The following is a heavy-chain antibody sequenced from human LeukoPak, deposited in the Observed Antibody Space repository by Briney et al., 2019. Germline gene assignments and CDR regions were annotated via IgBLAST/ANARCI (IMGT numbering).Heavy chain of an antibody. CDR2: IRYDGSNK. Sequence: GGSLRLSCAASGFTFSSYGMHWVRQAPGKGLEWVAFIRYDGSNKYYADSVKGRFTISRDNAKNTLYLQMNSLRAEDTAVYYCASRIYFDSSGYIFDYWGQGTLVTVSS. D-gene: IGHD3-22*01. J-gene: IGHJ4*02. V-gene: IGHV3-30*02. CDR3: ASRIYFDSSGYIFDY. CDR1: GFTFSSYG.